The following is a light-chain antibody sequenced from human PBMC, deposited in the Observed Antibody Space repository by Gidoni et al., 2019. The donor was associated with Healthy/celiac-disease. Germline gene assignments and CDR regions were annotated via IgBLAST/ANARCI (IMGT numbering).Light chain of an antibody. CDR3: QQSYSTLFT. Sequence: DIQMTQSPSSLSASVGDRVTITCRASQSISSYLNWYQQKPGKAPKLLIYAASSLQSGVPSRFSGIGSGTVFTLTISSLQPEDFATYYCQQSYSTLFTFGPGTKVDI. J-gene: IGKJ3*01. V-gene: IGKV1-39*01. CDR1: QSISSY. CDR2: AAS.